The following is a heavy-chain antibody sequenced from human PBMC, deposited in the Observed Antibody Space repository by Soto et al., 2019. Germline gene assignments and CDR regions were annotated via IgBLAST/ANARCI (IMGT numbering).Heavy chain of an antibody. CDR1: GGTFSSYT. V-gene: IGHV1-69*02. CDR2: IIPILGIA. J-gene: IGHJ4*02. Sequence: ASVKVSCKASGGTFSSYTISWVRQAPGQGLEWMGRIIPILGIANYAQKFQGRVTITADKSTSTAYMELSSLRSEDTAVYYCARGYCSGGSCIDDYWGQGTLVTVSS. CDR3: ARGYCSGGSCIDDY. D-gene: IGHD2-15*01.